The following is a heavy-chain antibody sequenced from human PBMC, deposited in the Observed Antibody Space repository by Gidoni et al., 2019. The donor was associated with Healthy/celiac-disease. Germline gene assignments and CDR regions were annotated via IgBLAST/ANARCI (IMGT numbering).Heavy chain of an antibody. CDR2: IIPIFGTA. V-gene: IGHV1-69*01. Sequence: QVQLVQSGAAVKKPGSSVKVSCQASGGTFSSYAISWVRQAPGQGLEWMGGIIPIFGTANYAQKFQGRVTITADESTSTAYMELSSLRSEDTAVYYCARRYYGSGSYYFDYWGQGTLVTVSS. D-gene: IGHD3-10*01. J-gene: IGHJ4*02. CDR3: ARRYYGSGSYYFDY. CDR1: GGTFSSYA.